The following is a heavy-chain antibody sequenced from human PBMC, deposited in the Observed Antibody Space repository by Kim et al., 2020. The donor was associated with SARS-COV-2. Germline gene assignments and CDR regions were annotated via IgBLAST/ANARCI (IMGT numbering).Heavy chain of an antibody. Sequence: ASVKVSCKASGYIFTSHTMHWVRQAPGQRLEWMGWINGGNGDTRYSQKFQGRVTITRDTSASTAYMELSSLRSEDSALYYCASWAGTTPGFFPPLDYWGQGTLVTVSS. V-gene: IGHV1-3*01. CDR3: ASWAGTTPGFFPPLDY. CDR2: INGGNGDT. D-gene: IGHD1-1*01. J-gene: IGHJ4*02. CDR1: GYIFTSHT.